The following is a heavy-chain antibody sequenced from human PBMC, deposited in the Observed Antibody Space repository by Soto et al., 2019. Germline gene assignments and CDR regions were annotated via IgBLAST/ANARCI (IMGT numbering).Heavy chain of an antibody. V-gene: IGHV3-23*01. CDR1: GFSFRTYA. J-gene: IGHJ5*02. Sequence: PGGSLRLSCAASGFSFRTYAMGWVRQAPGKGLEWVSVISNSGDLTYYADSVKGRFTISRDNSENTLYLQMSSLRAEDAAIYYCVRGGGGGLFDPWGQGTMVTVSS. CDR3: VRGGGGGLFDP. CDR2: ISNSGDLT. D-gene: IGHD2-15*01.